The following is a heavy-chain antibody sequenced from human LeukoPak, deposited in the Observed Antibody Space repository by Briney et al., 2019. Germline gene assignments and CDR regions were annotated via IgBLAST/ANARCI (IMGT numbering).Heavy chain of an antibody. D-gene: IGHD6-13*01. V-gene: IGHV4-59*01. Sequence: KPSETLSLTCTVSGGSISSYYWSWIRQRLGKGLEWIGYIYYSGSTYYNPSLKSRVTISVDTSKNQFSLKLSSVTAADTAVYYCARAGSSWYVWFDPWGQGTLVTVSS. CDR1: GGSISSYY. CDR2: IYYSGST. J-gene: IGHJ5*02. CDR3: ARAGSSWYVWFDP.